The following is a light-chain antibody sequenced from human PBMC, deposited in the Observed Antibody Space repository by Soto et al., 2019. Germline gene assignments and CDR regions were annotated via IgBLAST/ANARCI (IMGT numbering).Light chain of an antibody. CDR1: QSISSW. CDR3: QQYNSYPYT. CDR2: KAS. V-gene: IGKV1-5*03. J-gene: IGKJ2*01. Sequence: DIQMTQSPSTLSASVGDRVTITCRASQSISSWLAWYQQKPGKATKRLIYKASSLDSGVPSRFSGSGSGTEFTLTISSLQPDDFATYYCQQYNSYPYTFGQGTKLEIK.